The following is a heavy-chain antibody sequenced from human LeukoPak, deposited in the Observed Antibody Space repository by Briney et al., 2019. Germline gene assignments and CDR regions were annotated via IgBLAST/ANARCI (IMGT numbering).Heavy chain of an antibody. D-gene: IGHD2-21*02. CDR2: IHPEGNEK. CDR1: GFTFSSYA. V-gene: IGHV3-7*04. CDR3: ARGDDFSGDY. Sequence: GGSLRLSCAASGFTFSSYAMSWVRQAPGKGLEWVANIHPEGNEKYHADSVKGRFTISGDNAKNSLYLQMNSLRVEDTAVYYCARGDDFSGDYWGQGTLVTVSS. J-gene: IGHJ4*02.